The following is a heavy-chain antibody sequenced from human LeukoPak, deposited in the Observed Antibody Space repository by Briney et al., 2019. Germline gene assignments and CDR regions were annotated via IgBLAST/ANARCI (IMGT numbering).Heavy chain of an antibody. J-gene: IGHJ5*02. CDR2: IYASGTT. D-gene: IGHD3-10*01. Sequence: SETLSLTCTVSGGSISGYFWRWIRQPAGKGLEWIGRIYASGTTNYNPSLRSRVTMSVDTSKDQFSLRLTSVTAADTAVYYCARHFGHSDWFDPWGQGTLVTVSS. CDR3: ARHFGHSDWFDP. CDR1: GGSISGYF. V-gene: IGHV4-4*07.